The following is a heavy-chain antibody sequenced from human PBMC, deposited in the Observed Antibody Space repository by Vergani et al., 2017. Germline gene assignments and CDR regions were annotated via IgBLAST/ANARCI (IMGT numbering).Heavy chain of an antibody. CDR3: AXDFDSVDDYGGFFPFDY. V-gene: IGHV3-21*01. J-gene: IGHJ4*02. D-gene: IGHD4-23*01. Sequence: EVQLVESGGGLVKPGGSLRLSCAASGFTFSSYSMNWVRQAPGKGLEWVSSISSSSSYIYYADSVKGRFTISRDNAKNSLYLQMNSLRAEDTAVYYCAXDFDSVDDYGGFFPFDYWGQGTLVTVSS. CDR1: GFTFSSYS. CDR2: ISSSSSYI.